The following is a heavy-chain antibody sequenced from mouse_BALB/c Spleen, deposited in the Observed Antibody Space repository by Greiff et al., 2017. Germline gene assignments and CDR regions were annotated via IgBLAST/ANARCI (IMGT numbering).Heavy chain of an antibody. CDR1: GYTFTSYW. CDR2: INPSNGRT. J-gene: IGHJ3*01. V-gene: IGHV1S81*02. CDR3: ARGDYYGSSYGFAY. D-gene: IGHD1-1*01. Sequence: QVQLQQPGAELVKPGASVKLSCKASGYTFTSYWMHWVKQRPGQGLEWIGEINPSNGRTNYNEKFKSKATLTVDKSSSTAYMQLSSLTSEDSAVYYCARGDYYGSSYGFAYWGQGTLVTVSA.